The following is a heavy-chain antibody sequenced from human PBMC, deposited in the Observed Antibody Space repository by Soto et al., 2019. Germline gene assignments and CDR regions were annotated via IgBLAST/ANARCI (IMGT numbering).Heavy chain of an antibody. CDR1: GYTFTGYY. D-gene: IGHD5-12*01. CDR3: ATRVPDLYIGYDDAFDI. Sequence: ASVKVSCKASGYTFTGYYMHWVRQAPGQGLEWMGWINPNSGGTNYAQKFQGRVTMTRDTSISTAYMELSRLRSDDTAVYYCATRVPDLYIGYDDAFDIWGQGTMVTVAS. J-gene: IGHJ3*02. CDR2: INPNSGGT. V-gene: IGHV1-2*02.